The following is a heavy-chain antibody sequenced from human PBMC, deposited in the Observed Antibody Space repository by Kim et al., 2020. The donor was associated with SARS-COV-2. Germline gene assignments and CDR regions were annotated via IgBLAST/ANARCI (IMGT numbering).Heavy chain of an antibody. CDR1: GFTFSVYD. CDR3: GRVGWFGETGMGV. D-gene: IGHD3-10*01. J-gene: IGHJ6*02. Sequence: GGSLRLSCAASGFTFSVYDMHWVRQATGKGLEWVSGISTNGDPYYAGSVKGRFTISRENAKNSLYLQMNSVRAGDTTVYYCGRVGWFGETGMGVWGQGTTVTVSS. CDR2: ISTNGDP. V-gene: IGHV3-13*05.